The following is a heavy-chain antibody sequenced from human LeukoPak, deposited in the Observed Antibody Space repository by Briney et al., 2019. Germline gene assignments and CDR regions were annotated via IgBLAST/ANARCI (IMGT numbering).Heavy chain of an antibody. V-gene: IGHV1-2*06. CDR2: IKPNSGAI. J-gene: IGHJ4*02. CDR1: EYTFADNY. CDR3: ARDNRYSNDY. D-gene: IGHD5-18*01. Sequence: ASVKVSCKDSEYTFADNYLHWVRQAPGQGLVWMGHIKPNSGAIRYAQKFQVRVTLTTDTSINTAYMELSNLRSDDTAVYYCARDNRYSNDYWGQGTLVTVSS.